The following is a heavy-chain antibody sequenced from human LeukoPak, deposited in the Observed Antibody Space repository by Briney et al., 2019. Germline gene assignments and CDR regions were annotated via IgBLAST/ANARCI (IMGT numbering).Heavy chain of an antibody. J-gene: IGHJ4*02. D-gene: IGHD2-15*01. CDR3: ARLDCSGGSCYMDY. V-gene: IGHV4-34*12. CDR1: GGSLSGYY. Sequence: PSETLSLTCAVYGGSLSGYYWSWIRHPPGKWLEWIGEIIHSGSPNYNPSLKTRVTISVDTSKTQFSLKVSSVTAAATAVYYCARLDCSGGSCYMDYWGQGTLVTVSS. CDR2: IIHSGSP.